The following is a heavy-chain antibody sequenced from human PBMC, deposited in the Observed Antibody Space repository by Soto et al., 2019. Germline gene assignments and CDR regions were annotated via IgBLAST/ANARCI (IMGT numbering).Heavy chain of an antibody. V-gene: IGHV1-46*01. CDR3: ATGINYGDYPLFRRMGRGNYYFDY. J-gene: IGHJ4*02. D-gene: IGHD4-17*01. CDR2: INPSGGRT. Sequence: EASVKVSCKASGYTFTSYYMHWVRQAPGQGLEWMGIINPSGGRTIYAQKFQGRVTMTRDTSTATAYMELSSLRSEDTAVYYCATGINYGDYPLFRRMGRGNYYFDYWGQGTLVTVSS. CDR1: GYTFTSYY.